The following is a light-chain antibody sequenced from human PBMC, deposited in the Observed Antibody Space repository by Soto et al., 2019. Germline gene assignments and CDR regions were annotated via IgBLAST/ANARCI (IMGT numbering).Light chain of an antibody. V-gene: IGKV2D-30*01. Sequence: DVVMTQSPLSLPVTLGQPASISCRSSQSPVYSDGNTYLSWFQQRPGQSPRRLIYKVSNWDSGVPDRFSRSGSGSDFTLKISRVEAEDIGVYYCMQGTHWPYTLGQGTKLEIK. CDR3: MQGTHWPYT. CDR1: QSPVYSDGNTY. J-gene: IGKJ2*01. CDR2: KVS.